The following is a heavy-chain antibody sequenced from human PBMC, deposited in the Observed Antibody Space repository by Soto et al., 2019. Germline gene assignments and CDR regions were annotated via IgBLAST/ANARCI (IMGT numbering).Heavy chain of an antibody. CDR3: VRSYGAPQA. CDR2: INVDGTTT. V-gene: IGHV3-74*01. J-gene: IGHJ4*02. Sequence: EVQLVESGGGVVQPGGYLRLSCAASGFTFCSDWVLWVRQAPGKGLVWVSRINVDGTTTDSADSVKGRFTISRDNPQNTLYLQMNRLRSEGAAVYYCVRSYGAPQAWGQGTLVTVSS. D-gene: IGHD4-17*01. CDR1: GFTFCSDW.